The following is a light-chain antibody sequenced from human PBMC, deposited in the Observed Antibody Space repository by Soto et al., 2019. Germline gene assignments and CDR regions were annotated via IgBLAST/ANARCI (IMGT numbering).Light chain of an antibody. CDR3: QQGHNWPLT. CDR1: QSFNSE. J-gene: IGKJ2*01. Sequence: EIVMTQSPATLSLSPGERAALSCRASQSFNSELAWYQQKPGQPPRLLIYGASTRATGVPARFTGSESGSEFTLTISGLQSEDFAVYYCQQGHNWPLTFGQGTRLDI. CDR2: GAS. V-gene: IGKV3-15*01.